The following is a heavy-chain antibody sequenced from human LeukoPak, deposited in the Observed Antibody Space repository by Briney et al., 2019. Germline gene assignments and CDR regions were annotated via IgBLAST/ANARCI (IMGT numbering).Heavy chain of an antibody. J-gene: IGHJ4*02. D-gene: IGHD6-13*01. CDR2: IYYSGRT. V-gene: IGHV4-61*08. CDR1: GGSVSSSDYY. CDR3: ARFSGSTWGFDL. Sequence: SETLSLTCTVSGGSVSSSDYYWSWIRQPPGKGLEWIGYIYYSGRTNYNPSLKSRVTISMDTSKSQFSLKLTSVTAADTAVYYCARFSGSTWGFDLWGQGTLVTVSS.